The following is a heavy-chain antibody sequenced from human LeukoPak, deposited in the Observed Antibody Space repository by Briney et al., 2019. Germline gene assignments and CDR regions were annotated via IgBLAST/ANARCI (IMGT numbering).Heavy chain of an antibody. CDR3: ARDVPWLDP. V-gene: IGHV4-59*01. J-gene: IGHJ5*02. D-gene: IGHD2-2*01. CDR1: GGSISSYY. Sequence: PSETLSLTCTVSGGSISSYYWSWIRQPPGKGLEWIGYIYASGSTNYNPSLKSRVTISVDTSKNQFSLNLTSVTAADTAVYYCARDVPWLDPWGQGTLVTVSS. CDR2: IYASGST.